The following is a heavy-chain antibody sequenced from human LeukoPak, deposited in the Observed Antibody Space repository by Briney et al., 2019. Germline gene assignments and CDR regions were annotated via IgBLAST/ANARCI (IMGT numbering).Heavy chain of an antibody. CDR3: ATLEWLLLHAFDI. Sequence: GGSLRLSCAASGFTFSSYAMSWVRQAPGKGLEWVSAISGSGGSTYYADSVKGRFTISRDNSKNTLYLQMNSLRAEDTAVYYCATLEWLLLHAFDIWGQGTMVTVSS. V-gene: IGHV3-23*01. CDR1: GFTFSSYA. D-gene: IGHD3-3*01. J-gene: IGHJ3*02. CDR2: ISGSGGST.